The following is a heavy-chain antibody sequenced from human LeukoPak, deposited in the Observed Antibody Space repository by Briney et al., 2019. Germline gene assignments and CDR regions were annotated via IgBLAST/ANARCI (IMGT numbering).Heavy chain of an antibody. CDR2: IYTSGST. Sequence: PSETLSLTCTVSGGSISSGSYYWSWIRQPAGKGLEWIGRIYTSGSTNYNPSLKSRVTISVDTSKNQFSLKLSSVTAADTAAYYCARVGPYCTNGVCYLVDVWGKGTTVTVSS. D-gene: IGHD2-8*01. CDR3: ARVGPYCTNGVCYLVDV. J-gene: IGHJ6*04. CDR1: GGSISSGSYY. V-gene: IGHV4-61*02.